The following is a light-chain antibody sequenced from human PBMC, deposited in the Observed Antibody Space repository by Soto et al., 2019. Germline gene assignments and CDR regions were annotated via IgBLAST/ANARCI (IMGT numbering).Light chain of an antibody. CDR3: QQYNAWPLT. Sequence: EVVMTQSPATLSVSPGERATLSCKASQSDSSTLAWYQQNPGQAPRLLIYGASTRAAGIPARFSGSGSGTEFTLTISSLQSEDFAVYYCQQYNAWPLTFGGGTKVEIK. CDR1: QSDSST. J-gene: IGKJ4*01. V-gene: IGKV3-15*01. CDR2: GAS.